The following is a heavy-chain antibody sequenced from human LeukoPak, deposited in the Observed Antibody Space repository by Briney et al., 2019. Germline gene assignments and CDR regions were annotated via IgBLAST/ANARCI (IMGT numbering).Heavy chain of an antibody. CDR3: ARDVYYGSGSPRLDY. J-gene: IGHJ4*02. Sequence: GGSLRLSCAASGFTFSDCNMNWVRQVPGKGLESVSYMSRSGDIIYYADSVKGRFTISRDNAKNSLYLQMNSLRAEDTAVYYCARDVYYGSGSPRLDYWGQGTLVTVSS. CDR1: GFTFSDCN. CDR2: MSRSGDII. V-gene: IGHV3-48*01. D-gene: IGHD3-10*01.